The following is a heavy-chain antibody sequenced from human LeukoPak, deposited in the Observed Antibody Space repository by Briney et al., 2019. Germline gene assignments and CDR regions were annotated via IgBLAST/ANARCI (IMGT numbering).Heavy chain of an antibody. J-gene: IGHJ4*02. CDR3: ARDSGDPQPGDY. V-gene: IGHV3-30*02. CDR1: GFTFSSYG. CDR2: IRYDGSNK. Sequence: PGGSLRLSCAASGFTFSSYGMHWVRQAPGKGLEWVAFIRYDGSNKYYADSVKGRFTISRDNSKNTLYLQMNSLRAEDTAVYYCARDSGDPQPGDYWGQGPLVTVSS. D-gene: IGHD4-17*01.